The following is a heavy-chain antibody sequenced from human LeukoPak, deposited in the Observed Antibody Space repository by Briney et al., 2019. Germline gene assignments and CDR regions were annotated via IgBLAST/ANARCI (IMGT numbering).Heavy chain of an antibody. D-gene: IGHD5-18*01. J-gene: IGHJ4*02. CDR2: VNGDGSST. CDR1: GFTFSSYW. CDR3: ATDKSYGFDS. V-gene: IGHV3-74*01. Sequence: PGGSLRLSCAASGFTFSSYWMHWVRQAPGKGLVWVSRVNGDGSSTSYADSVKGRFTISRDNAKNTLYLQMNSLRAEDTAVYYCATDKSYGFDSWGQGTLVTVSS.